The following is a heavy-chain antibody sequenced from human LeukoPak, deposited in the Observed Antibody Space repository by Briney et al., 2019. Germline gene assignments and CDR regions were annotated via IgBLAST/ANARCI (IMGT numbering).Heavy chain of an antibody. Sequence: GGSLRLSCAASVLTFNIYRMHSVRQVPGKGLEWVAFIRYDGSNKYYADSVKGRFTISRDNSKNTMYLQMNSLGGEETAVYYCFSGGYSYLSIRPFDYWGQGTLVTVSS. CDR2: IRYDGSNK. CDR1: VLTFNIYR. D-gene: IGHD5-18*01. J-gene: IGHJ4*02. CDR3: FSGGYSYLSIRPFDY. V-gene: IGHV3-30*02.